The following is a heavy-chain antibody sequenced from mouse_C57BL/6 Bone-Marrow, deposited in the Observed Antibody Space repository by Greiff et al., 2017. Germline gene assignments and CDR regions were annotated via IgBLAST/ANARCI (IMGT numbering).Heavy chain of an antibody. CDR2: INPSSGYT. Sequence: VQLQQSGAELARPGASVKMSCKASGYTFTSYTMHWVKQRPGQGLEWIGYINPSSGYTKYNQKFKDKATLTADKSSSTAYMQLSSLTSEDSAVYYCARWLPGYWYFDVWGTGTTVTGSS. J-gene: IGHJ1*03. CDR1: GYTFTSYT. D-gene: IGHD2-2*01. V-gene: IGHV1-4*01. CDR3: ARWLPGYWYFDV.